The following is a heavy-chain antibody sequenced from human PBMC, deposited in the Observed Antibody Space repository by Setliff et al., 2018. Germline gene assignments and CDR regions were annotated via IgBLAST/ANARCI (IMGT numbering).Heavy chain of an antibody. J-gene: IGHJ6*02. D-gene: IGHD3-9*01. Sequence: GGSLRLSCAASGFTFSSSAMAWVRQAPGKGLEWVSAISSTITSTYYADSVKGRFTISRDNSKNTLYLQMNSLRAEDTAVYYCAKHGAYNDFLTGYNFYYDMDVRGQGTTVTVSS. CDR1: GFTFSSSA. CDR2: ISSTITST. V-gene: IGHV3-23*01. CDR3: AKHGAYNDFLTGYNFYYDMDV.